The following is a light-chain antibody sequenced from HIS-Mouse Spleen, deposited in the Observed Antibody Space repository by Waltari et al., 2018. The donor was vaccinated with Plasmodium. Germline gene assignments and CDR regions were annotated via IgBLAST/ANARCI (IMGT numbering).Light chain of an antibody. CDR2: KDS. J-gene: IGLJ2*01. CDR1: ALPKQY. CDR3: QSADSSGTYRV. V-gene: IGLV3-25*03. Sequence: SYELTQPPSVSVSTGQTARITCSGSALPKQYAYWYQQKPGQAPVLVIYKDSERPSGIPERFSGSSSGTTVTLTISGVQAEDEADYYCQSADSSGTYRVFGGGTKLTVL.